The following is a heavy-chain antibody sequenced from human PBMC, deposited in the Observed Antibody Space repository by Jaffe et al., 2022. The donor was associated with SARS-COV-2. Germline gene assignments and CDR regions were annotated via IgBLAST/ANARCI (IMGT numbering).Heavy chain of an antibody. CDR1: GYTFTSYP. V-gene: IGHV1-3*01. J-gene: IGHJ4*02. D-gene: IGHD2-2*01. CDR3: ARVPAPSKELDY. Sequence: QVQLVQSGAEVKNPGASVKVSCKASGYTFTSYPMHWVRQAPGQRLEWMGWITPDTGNTRYSQKFQGRVTITRDISASTAYMELSSLGSEDTALYYCARVPAPSKELDYWGQGTLVTVSS. CDR2: ITPDTGNT.